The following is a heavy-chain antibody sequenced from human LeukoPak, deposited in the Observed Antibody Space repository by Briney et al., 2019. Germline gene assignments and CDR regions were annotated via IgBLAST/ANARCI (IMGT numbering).Heavy chain of an antibody. V-gene: IGHV1-8*01. CDR2: MNPNSGNT. CDR1: GYTFTSYD. Sequence: ASVKVSCKASGYTFTSYDINWVRQATGQGLEWMGWMNPNSGNTGYAQKFQGRVTMTRNTSISTAYMELSSPRSEDTAVYYCARDRGWAVAGTDYYYYGMDVWGQGTTVTVSS. J-gene: IGHJ6*02. D-gene: IGHD6-19*01. CDR3: ARDRGWAVAGTDYYYYGMDV.